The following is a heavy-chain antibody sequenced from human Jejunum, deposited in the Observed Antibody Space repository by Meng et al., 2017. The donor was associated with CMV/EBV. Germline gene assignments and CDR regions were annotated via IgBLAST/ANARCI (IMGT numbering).Heavy chain of an antibody. CDR3: ARRQRSNFWSGYYDPIRGYYYGMDV. J-gene: IGHJ6*01. Sequence: SWIRPPPGKALEWLAHICSNDEKSYSTSLKSRLTIYKDTSNSQVVITMTNMDPVDTATYCCARRQRSNFWSGYYDPIRGYYYGMDVRGQGTTVTVSS. V-gene: IGHV2-26*01. D-gene: IGHD3-3*01. CDR2: ICSNDEK.